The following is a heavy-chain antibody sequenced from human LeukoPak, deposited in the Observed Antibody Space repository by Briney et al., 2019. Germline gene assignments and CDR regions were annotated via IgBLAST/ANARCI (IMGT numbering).Heavy chain of an antibody. V-gene: IGHV1-46*01. CDR1: GYTFTSYY. J-gene: IGHJ5*02. D-gene: IGHD2-2*01. Sequence: ASVKVSCKASGYTFTSYYMHWVRQAPGQGLEWMGIINPSGGSTSYAQKFQGRVTMTRDTSTSTVYMELSSLRSEDTAVYYCASSTLGYCSSTSCYPNNWFDPWGQGTLVTVSS. CDR3: ASSTLGYCSSTSCYPNNWFDP. CDR2: INPSGGST.